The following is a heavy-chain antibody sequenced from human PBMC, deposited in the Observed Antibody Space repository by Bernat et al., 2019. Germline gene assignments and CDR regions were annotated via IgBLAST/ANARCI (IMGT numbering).Heavy chain of an antibody. Sequence: QVQLQQWGAGLLKPSETLSLTCAVYGGSFSGYYWSWIRQPPGKGLEWIGEINHSGSTNYNPTLKSRVTISVDTSKTQFSLKLSSVTAADTAVYYCARAHIVVVVAATPGVYDIWGQGTMVTVSS. CDR1: GGSFSGYY. J-gene: IGHJ3*02. V-gene: IGHV4-34*01. CDR3: ARAHIVVVVAATPGVYDI. D-gene: IGHD2-15*01. CDR2: INHSGST.